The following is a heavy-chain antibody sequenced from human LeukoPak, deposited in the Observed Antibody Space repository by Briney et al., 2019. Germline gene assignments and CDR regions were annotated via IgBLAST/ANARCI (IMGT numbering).Heavy chain of an antibody. D-gene: IGHD3-9*01. Sequence: ASVKASCKASGYTFTSYGISWVRQAPGQGLEWMGWISAYNGNTNYAQKLQGRVTMTTDTSTSTAYMELRSLRSDDTAVYYCARGPYYDILTGYYQAGYSDYWGQGTLVTVSS. J-gene: IGHJ4*02. V-gene: IGHV1-18*01. CDR1: GYTFTSYG. CDR2: ISAYNGNT. CDR3: ARGPYYDILTGYYQAGYSDY.